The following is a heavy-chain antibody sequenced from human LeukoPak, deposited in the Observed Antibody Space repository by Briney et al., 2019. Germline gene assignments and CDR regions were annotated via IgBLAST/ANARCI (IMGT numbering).Heavy chain of an antibody. Sequence: GGSLRLSCAASGFTFSSYGMHWVRQAPGKGLEWVAVISYDGSNKYYADSVKGRFTISRDNSKNTLYLQMNSLRAEDTAVYYCERGLFGRVGGSIGELDAFDIWGQGTMVTVSS. CDR1: GFTFSSYG. CDR2: ISYDGSNK. CDR3: ERGLFGRVGGSIGELDAFDI. J-gene: IGHJ3*02. V-gene: IGHV3-30*03. D-gene: IGHD1-26*01.